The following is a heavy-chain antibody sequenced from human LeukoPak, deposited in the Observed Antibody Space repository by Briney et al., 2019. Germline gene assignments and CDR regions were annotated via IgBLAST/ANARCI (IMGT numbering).Heavy chain of an antibody. Sequence: ASVKVSCTASGYTFTSYDINWVRQATGQGLEWMGWISAYNGNTNYAQKLQGRVTMTTDASTSTAYMELRSLRSDDTAVHYCARGKFPRLTVAHPLFVYWGQGTLVTVPP. J-gene: IGHJ4*02. CDR1: GYTFTSYD. CDR2: ISAYNGNT. CDR3: ARGKFPRLTVAHPLFVY. D-gene: IGHD4-23*01. V-gene: IGHV1-18*01.